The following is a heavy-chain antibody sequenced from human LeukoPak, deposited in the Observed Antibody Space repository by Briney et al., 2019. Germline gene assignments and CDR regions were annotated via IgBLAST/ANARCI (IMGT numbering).Heavy chain of an antibody. CDR3: AREVFRIAVAGANWFDP. V-gene: IGHV1-8*03. J-gene: IGHJ5*02. CDR2: MNPNSGNT. Sequence: ASVKVSCKASGYTFTSYDINWVRQATGQGLEWMGWMNPNSGNTGYAQKFQGRVTITADKSTSTAYMELSSLRSEDTAVYYCAREVFRIAVAGANWFDPWGQGTLVTVSS. CDR1: GYTFTSYD. D-gene: IGHD6-19*01.